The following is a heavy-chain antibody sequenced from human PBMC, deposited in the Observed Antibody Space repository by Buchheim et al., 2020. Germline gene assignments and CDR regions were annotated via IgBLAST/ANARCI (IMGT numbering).Heavy chain of an antibody. D-gene: IGHD6-13*01. CDR3: ARAKYSSSWYFGFDS. Sequence: QVQLQQWGAGLLKPSETLSLTCAVYGGSFSGYYWSWIRQPPGKGLEWIGEVSHSGSTNYNSSLKSRVTIPVDTSKNQLSLKLRSVAAADTAVYYCARAKYSSSWYFGFDSWGQGTL. J-gene: IGHJ5*01. CDR1: GGSFSGYY. V-gene: IGHV4-34*01. CDR2: VSHSGST.